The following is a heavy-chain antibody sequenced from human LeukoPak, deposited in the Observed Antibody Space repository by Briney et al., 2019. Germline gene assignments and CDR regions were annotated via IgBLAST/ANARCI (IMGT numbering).Heavy chain of an antibody. Sequence: SVKASCKASGGTFSNYVITWVRQAPGQGLEWMGGIIPVFGTATYARKFQDRVTITTDESTSTAYMELSSLRSEDTAVYYCARQAFRTGMISADYWGQGTLVTVSS. CDR3: ARQAFRTGMISADY. CDR2: IIPVFGTA. J-gene: IGHJ4*02. CDR1: GGTFSNYV. V-gene: IGHV1-69*05. D-gene: IGHD1-1*01.